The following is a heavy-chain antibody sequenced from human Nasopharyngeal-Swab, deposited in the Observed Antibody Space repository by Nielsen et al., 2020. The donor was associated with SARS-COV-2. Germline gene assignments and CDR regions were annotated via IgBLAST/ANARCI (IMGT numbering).Heavy chain of an antibody. CDR1: GFTFNNYN. D-gene: IGHD2-2*01. V-gene: IGHV3-21*01. Sequence: GGSLRLSCAASGFTFNNYNFNWVRQAPGKGLEWVSSISSSSSYIYYADSVKGRFTISRDNAKNSLYLQMNSLRAEDTAVYYCAKEVDYCSSTSCHEPYFDYWGQGTLVTVSS. CDR2: ISSSSSYI. CDR3: AKEVDYCSSTSCHEPYFDY. J-gene: IGHJ4*02.